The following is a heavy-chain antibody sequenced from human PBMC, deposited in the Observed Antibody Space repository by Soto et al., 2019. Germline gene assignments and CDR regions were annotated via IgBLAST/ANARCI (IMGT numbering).Heavy chain of an antibody. CDR2: ISYSGYT. CDR3: ATQGFGVLHGLVDV. V-gene: IGHV4-59*08. CDR1: GGSISSISNHY. D-gene: IGHD3-10*01. J-gene: IGHJ6*02. Sequence: QVQLQESGPGLVKPSETLSLTCTVSGGSISSISNHYCSWIRQPPGKGLEWIGYISYSGYTSYNPSPKIRVIISVDTSKTQGSLNLASVTAADTAVYYCATQGFGVLHGLVDVWGQGTTVTVSS.